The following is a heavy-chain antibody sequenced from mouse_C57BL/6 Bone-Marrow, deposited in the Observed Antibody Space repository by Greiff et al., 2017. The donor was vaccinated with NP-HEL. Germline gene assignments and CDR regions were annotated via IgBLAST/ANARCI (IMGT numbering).Heavy chain of an antibody. CDR2: IYPGSGST. CDR1: GYTFTSYC. CDR3: ARRELYYGNSFDY. D-gene: IGHD2-1*01. Sequence: QVQLQQPGAELVKPGASVKMSCKASGYTFTSYCITWVKQRPGQGLEWIGDIYPGSGSTNYNEKFKSKATLTVDTSSSTAYMQLSSLTSEDSAVYYCARRELYYGNSFDYWGQGTTLTVSS. J-gene: IGHJ2*01. V-gene: IGHV1-55*01.